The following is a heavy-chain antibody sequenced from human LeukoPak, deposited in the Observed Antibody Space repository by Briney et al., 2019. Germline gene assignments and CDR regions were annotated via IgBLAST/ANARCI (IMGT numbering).Heavy chain of an antibody. CDR2: IYPGDSDT. J-gene: IGHJ4*02. CDR1: GYSFNSYW. CDR3: ARAYYCGGGSCKLEY. V-gene: IGHV5-51*01. D-gene: IGHD2-15*01. Sequence: GESLKISCQGSGYSFNSYWIAWVRQMPGKGVVWLGIIYPGDSDTRYSPSFRGQITISADKSINTAYLRWSSLKASDTAMYHCARAYYCGGGSCKLEYWGQGTLVTVSS.